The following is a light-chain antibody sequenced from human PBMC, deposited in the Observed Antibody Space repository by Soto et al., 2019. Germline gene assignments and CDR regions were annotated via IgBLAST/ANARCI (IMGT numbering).Light chain of an antibody. J-gene: IGKJ1*01. CDR2: GAS. Sequence: EIVMTQSPATLSVSPGERATLSCRASQRISDNLAWYQHKPGQAPRLLIYGASTRATGIPARFSGSGSGTEFTLTISSLQSEDFAPYYCQMFHGWPWTFGQGTKVEIK. V-gene: IGKV3-15*01. CDR3: QMFHGWPWT. CDR1: QRISDN.